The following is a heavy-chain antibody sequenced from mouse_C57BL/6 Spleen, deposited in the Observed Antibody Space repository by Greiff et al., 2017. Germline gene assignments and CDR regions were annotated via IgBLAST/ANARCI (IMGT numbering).Heavy chain of an antibody. Sequence: QVQLQQSGPELVKPGASVKISCKASGYAFSSSWMNWVKQRPGKGLEWIGRIYPGDGDTNYNGQFKGKATLTADNSSSTAYMQLSSLTSEDSAVYFCAKSEGYGCDATWFAYWGQGTLVTVSA. D-gene: IGHD2-2*01. V-gene: IGHV1-82*01. CDR3: AKSEGYGCDATWFAY. J-gene: IGHJ3*01. CDR1: GYAFSSSW. CDR2: IYPGDGDT.